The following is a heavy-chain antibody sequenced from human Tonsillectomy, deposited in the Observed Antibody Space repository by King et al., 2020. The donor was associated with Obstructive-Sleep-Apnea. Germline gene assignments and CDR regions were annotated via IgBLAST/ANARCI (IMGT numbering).Heavy chain of an antibody. CDR3: ATVGPSTGLDY. V-gene: IGHV3-11*06. D-gene: IGHD1-26*01. J-gene: IGHJ4*02. CDR2: ITPSSIDT. CDR1: GFPFSDYY. Sequence: VQLVESGGGLVKPGGSLRLSCAASGFPFSDYYMSWIRQAPGKGLDWVSFITPSSIDTIYAASVQGRFTISSDNAKSSLYLHMNSLRAEDTAVYYCATVGPSTGLDYWGRGTLVTVSS.